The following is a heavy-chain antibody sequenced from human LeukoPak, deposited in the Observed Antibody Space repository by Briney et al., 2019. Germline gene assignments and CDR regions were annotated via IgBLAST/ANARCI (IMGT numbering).Heavy chain of an antibody. D-gene: IGHD1-26*01. CDR3: AKDVRVGGGGMDV. J-gene: IGHJ6*02. CDR1: GFSVSNTY. CDR2: IYSGDSGVST. V-gene: IGHV3-53*01. Sequence: GGSLRLSCAASGFSVSNTYMSWVRQAPGKGLEWVSVIYSGDSGVSTYYADSVKGRFTISRDTSKNTVSLQMNSLRGEDTAVYYCAKDVRVGGGGMDVWGQGTPVTVSS.